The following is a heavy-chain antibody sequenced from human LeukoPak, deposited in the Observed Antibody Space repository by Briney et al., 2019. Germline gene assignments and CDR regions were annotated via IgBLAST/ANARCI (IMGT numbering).Heavy chain of an antibody. Sequence: GGSLRLSCAASGLTVSSNDMSWVRQAPGKGLEWVSVFYSGGSAYYADSVKGRFTISRDNSKNTLFLQMNSLRAEDTGIYYCTRSGPPDPYWGQGTMVTVSS. CDR3: TRSGPPDPY. CDR1: GLTVSSND. CDR2: FYSGGSA. V-gene: IGHV3-53*01. D-gene: IGHD1-14*01. J-gene: IGHJ3*01.